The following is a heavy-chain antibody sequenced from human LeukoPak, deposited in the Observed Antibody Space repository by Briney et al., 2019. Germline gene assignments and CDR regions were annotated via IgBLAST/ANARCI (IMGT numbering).Heavy chain of an antibody. V-gene: IGHV3-7*01. J-gene: IGHJ4*02. CDR3: ARDQATIVLMVYADYYMDV. D-gene: IGHD2-8*01. CDR1: GFTFSSYG. Sequence: PGGSLRLSCAASGFTFSSYGMSWVRQAPGKGLEWVANIKQDGSEKYYVDSVKGRFTISRDNAKNSLYLQMNSLRAEDTAVYYCARDQATIVLMVYADYYMDVWGQGTLVTVSS. CDR2: IKQDGSEK.